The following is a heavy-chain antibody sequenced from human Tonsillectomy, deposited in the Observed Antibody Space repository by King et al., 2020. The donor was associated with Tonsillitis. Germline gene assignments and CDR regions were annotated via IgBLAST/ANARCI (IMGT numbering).Heavy chain of an antibody. V-gene: IGHV3-7*03. CDR1: GITLGTFW. Sequence: DEQLVQSGGGLVQPGGSLRLSCTASGITLGTFWMTWVRQAPGKGLEWVADIKRDGIQKHYVDSVEGRFTISRDNAKNSLYLQMNSLRAEDTAVYYCARDMTPSDGDMYYDAFDIWGRGTMVTVSS. D-gene: IGHD3-10*01. CDR3: ARDMTPSDGDMYYDAFDI. CDR2: IKRDGIQK. J-gene: IGHJ3*02.